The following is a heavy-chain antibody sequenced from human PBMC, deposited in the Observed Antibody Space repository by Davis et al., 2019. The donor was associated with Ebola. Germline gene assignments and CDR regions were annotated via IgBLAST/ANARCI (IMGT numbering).Heavy chain of an antibody. CDR2: ISSSSSYI. CDR3: ARELNRYIAALGY. CDR1: GFTFSSYS. J-gene: IGHJ4*02. D-gene: IGHD6-6*01. V-gene: IGHV3-21*01. Sequence: GESLKISCAASGFTFSSYSMNWVRQAPGKGLEWVSSISSSSSYIYYADSVKGRFTISRDNSKNTLYLQMNSLRAEDTAVYYCARELNRYIAALGYWGQGTLVTVSS.